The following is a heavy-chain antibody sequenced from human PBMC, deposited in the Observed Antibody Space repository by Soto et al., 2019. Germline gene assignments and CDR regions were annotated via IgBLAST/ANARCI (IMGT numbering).Heavy chain of an antibody. CDR2: INHSGST. V-gene: IGHV4-34*01. CDR1: GGSFSGYY. Sequence: WETLSLTCAVYGGSFSGYYMSWIHQPPGKGLEWIGEINHSGSTNYNPSLKSRVTISVDTSKNQFSLKLSAVSAADTAVYYCARGGRQQLVRMFDYWGQGTLVTVSS. D-gene: IGHD6-13*01. CDR3: ARGGRQQLVRMFDY. J-gene: IGHJ4*02.